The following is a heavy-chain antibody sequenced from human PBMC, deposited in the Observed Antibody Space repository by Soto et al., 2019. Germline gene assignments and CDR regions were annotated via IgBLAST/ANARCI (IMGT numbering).Heavy chain of an antibody. D-gene: IGHD2-15*01. CDR3: ARCYCSVGSCYTCWHFDL. CDR2: ISPSTGNT. V-gene: IGHV1-18*01. Sequence: QVQLVQSGAEVKEPGASVKLSCQASGYTFMNYAISWVRQAPGQGLEWMGWISPSTGNTDQAQNFQGRVTMTLDTXXXXXXXXXXXXXXXXXXXYYCARCYCSVGSCYTCWHFDLWGRGTLVTVSS. J-gene: IGHJ2*01. CDR1: GYTFMNYA.